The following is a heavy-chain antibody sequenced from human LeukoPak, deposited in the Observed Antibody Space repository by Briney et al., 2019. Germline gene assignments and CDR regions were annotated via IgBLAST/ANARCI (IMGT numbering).Heavy chain of an antibody. CDR1: GGTFNNSA. J-gene: IGHJ5*02. V-gene: IGHV1-69*05. CDR2: IMPLFGTA. CDR3: ARDVHGDYGSGWFDP. D-gene: IGHD4-17*01. Sequence: ASVKVSCKTSGGTFNNSAISWVRQAPGQGLEWLGGIMPLFGTAGYAQKFQGRVTITKDESTRTVYLELTSLTSDDTAVYYCARDVHGDYGSGWFDPWGRGTLVSVSS.